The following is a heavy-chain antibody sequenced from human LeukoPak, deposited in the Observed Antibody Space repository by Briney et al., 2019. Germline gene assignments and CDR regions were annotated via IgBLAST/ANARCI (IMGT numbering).Heavy chain of an antibody. CDR3: ARDDYVWGSYRWKDY. J-gene: IGHJ4*02. CDR1: GYTFTSYG. V-gene: IGHV1-18*01. CDR2: ISAYNGNT. D-gene: IGHD3-16*02. Sequence: ASVKVSCKASGYTFTSYGISWVRQAPGQGLEWMGWISAYNGNTNYPQMLQGRVTMTTDTSTSTAYMELRSLRSDDTAVYYCARDDYVWGSYRWKDYWGQGTLVTVSS.